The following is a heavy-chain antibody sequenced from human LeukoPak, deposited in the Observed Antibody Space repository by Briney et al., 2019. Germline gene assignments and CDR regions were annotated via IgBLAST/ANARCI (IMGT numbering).Heavy chain of an antibody. Sequence: PGGSLRLSCEASGFIFSRFGMHWVRQAPGRGLEWVTFIRYDGSEKLYADSVRGRFTISRDNSKNTLYLEMDRLRSEDTAVYYCARDLPWNHHNSAEYFHHWGQGTLLIVSS. V-gene: IGHV3-30*02. J-gene: IGHJ1*01. D-gene: IGHD2/OR15-2a*01. CDR1: GFIFSRFG. CDR3: ARDLPWNHHNSAEYFHH. CDR2: IRYDGSEK.